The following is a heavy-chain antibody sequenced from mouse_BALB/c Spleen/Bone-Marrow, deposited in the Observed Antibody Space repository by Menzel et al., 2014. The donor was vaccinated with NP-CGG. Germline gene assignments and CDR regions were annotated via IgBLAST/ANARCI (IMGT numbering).Heavy chain of an antibody. Sequence: LQQSGSELVRPGASVKLSCKASGYTFTSYWMHWVKQRPGQGLEWIGNIYPGSGSTNYDEKFKNKATLTVDTSSSAAYMQLRSLTSEDSAVYYSTRGDYPYFPMDYWGQGTSVTVSS. CDR3: TRGDYPYFPMDY. V-gene: IGHV1S22*01. D-gene: IGHD2-4*01. J-gene: IGHJ4*01. CDR1: GYTFTSYW. CDR2: IYPGSGST.